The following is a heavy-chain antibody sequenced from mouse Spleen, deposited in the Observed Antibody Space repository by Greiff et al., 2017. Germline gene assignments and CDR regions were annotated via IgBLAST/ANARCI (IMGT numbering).Heavy chain of an antibody. CDR3: ARSLEGFAY. J-gene: IGHJ3*01. CDR1: GYTFTSYW. CDR2: IDPSDSET. V-gene: IGHV1-52*01. Sequence: QVHVKQPGAELVRPGSSVKLSCKASGYTFTSYWMHWVKQRPIQGLEWIGNIDPSDSETHYNQKFKDKATLTVDKSSSTAYMQLSSLTSEDSAVYYCARSLEGFAYWGQGTLVTVSA.